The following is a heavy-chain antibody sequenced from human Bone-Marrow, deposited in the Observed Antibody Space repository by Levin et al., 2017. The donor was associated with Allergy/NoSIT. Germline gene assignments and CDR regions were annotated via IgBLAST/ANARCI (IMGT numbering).Heavy chain of an antibody. CDR2: INHSGST. Sequence: SETLSLTCAVYGGSFSGYYWSWIRQPPGKGLEWIGEINHSGSTNYNPSLKSRVTISVDTSKNQFSLKLSSVTAADTAVYYCASTTGTTSPGGWFDPWGQGTLVTVSS. CDR3: ASTTGTTSPGGWFDP. D-gene: IGHD1-1*01. CDR1: GGSFSGYY. J-gene: IGHJ5*02. V-gene: IGHV4-34*01.